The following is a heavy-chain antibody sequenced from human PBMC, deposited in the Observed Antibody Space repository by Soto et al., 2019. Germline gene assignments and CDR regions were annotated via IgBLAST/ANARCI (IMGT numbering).Heavy chain of an antibody. CDR2: ISGSGGST. Sequence: GGSLRLSCAASGFTFSSYAMSWVRQAPGKGLEWVSAISGSGGSTYYADSVKGRFTISRDNSKNTLYLQMNSLRAEDTAVYYCAQNVRFYYLQGPSMDVWGQGTTVTVSS. D-gene: IGHD3-10*02. CDR3: AQNVRFYYLQGPSMDV. V-gene: IGHV3-23*01. J-gene: IGHJ6*02. CDR1: GFTFSSYA.